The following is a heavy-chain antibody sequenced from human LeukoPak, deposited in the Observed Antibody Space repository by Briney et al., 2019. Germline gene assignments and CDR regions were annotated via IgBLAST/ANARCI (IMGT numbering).Heavy chain of an antibody. Sequence: SETLSLTCAVSGGSISSSSYYWGWIRQPPGTGLEWIGSIYYSGSTYYNPSLKSRVTISVDTSKNQFSLKLSSVTAADTAVYYCARGHVEMATPGLYFDYWGQGTLVTVSS. J-gene: IGHJ4*02. CDR3: ARGHVEMATPGLYFDY. V-gene: IGHV4-39*07. CDR1: GGSISSSSYY. D-gene: IGHD5-24*01. CDR2: IYYSGST.